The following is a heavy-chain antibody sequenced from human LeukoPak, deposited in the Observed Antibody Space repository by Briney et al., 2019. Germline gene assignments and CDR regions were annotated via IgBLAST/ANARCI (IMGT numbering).Heavy chain of an antibody. V-gene: IGHV4-34*01. J-gene: IGHJ4*02. CDR1: GGSFSGYY. CDR2: INHSGST. Sequence: SETLSLTCAVYGGSFSGYYWSWLRQPPGKGLEWIGEINHSGSTNYNPSLKSRVTISVDTSKNQFSLKLSSVTAADTAVYYCARGVKSPRTRTAMAPNFDYWGQGTLVTVSS. D-gene: IGHD5-18*01. CDR3: ARGVKSPRTRTAMAPNFDY.